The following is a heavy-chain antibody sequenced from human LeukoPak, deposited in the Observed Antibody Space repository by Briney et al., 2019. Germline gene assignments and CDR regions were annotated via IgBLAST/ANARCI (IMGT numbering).Heavy chain of an antibody. Sequence: PGGSLRLSCAASGFTFSSYAMHWVRQAPGKGLEWVAVISYDGSNKYYADSVKGRFTISRDNSKNTLYLQMNSLRAEDTAVYYCARAEQQLNAFWGQGTMVTVSS. D-gene: IGHD6-13*01. CDR2: ISYDGSNK. V-gene: IGHV3-30-3*01. CDR1: GFTFSSYA. CDR3: ARAEQQLNAF. J-gene: IGHJ3*01.